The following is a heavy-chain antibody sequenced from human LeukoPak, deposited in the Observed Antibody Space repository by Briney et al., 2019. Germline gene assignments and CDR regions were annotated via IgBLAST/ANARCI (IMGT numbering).Heavy chain of an antibody. D-gene: IGHD3-3*02. Sequence: PSETLSLTCTVSGGSMSRYYWSWIRQRPGKGLEWIGYMYYSGSTKYNPSLKSRVTISVDTSKNQFSLKLSSVTAADTAVYYCARSSTGSYFDYWGQGTLVTVSS. J-gene: IGHJ4*02. CDR1: GGSMSRYY. V-gene: IGHV4-59*01. CDR2: MYYSGST. CDR3: ARSSTGSYFDY.